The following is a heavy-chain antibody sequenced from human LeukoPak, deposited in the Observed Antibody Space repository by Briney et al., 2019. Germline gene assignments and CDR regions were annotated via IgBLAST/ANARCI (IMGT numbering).Heavy chain of an antibody. D-gene: IGHD3-22*01. J-gene: IGHJ4*02. CDR3: AKDRDGYYDSSGSSL. CDR2: ISYDGNMK. Sequence: PGGSLRLSCAASGFTFSTYGMHWVRQAPGKGLEWVAVISYDGNMKYYADSVKGGFTISRDNSKNTLYLQMNSLRTEDTAVYYCAKDRDGYYDSSGSSLWGQGTLVTVSS. V-gene: IGHV3-30*18. CDR1: GFTFSTYG.